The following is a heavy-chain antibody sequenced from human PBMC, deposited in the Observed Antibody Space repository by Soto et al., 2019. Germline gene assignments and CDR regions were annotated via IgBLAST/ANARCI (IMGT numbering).Heavy chain of an antibody. J-gene: IGHJ6*02. CDR1: GYTFTNYW. Sequence: GESLKISCEASGYTFTNYWIGWERQMPGKGPEWMGIIYPGDSDTKYNPSFQGQVTISADKSITTTYLQWSSLKASDTAIYYCAASIFYYGMDVWGQGTTVTV. V-gene: IGHV5-51*01. CDR3: AASIFYYGMDV. CDR2: IYPGDSDT.